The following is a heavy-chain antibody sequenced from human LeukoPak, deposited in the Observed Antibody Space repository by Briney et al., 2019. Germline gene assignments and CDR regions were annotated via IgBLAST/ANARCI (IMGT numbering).Heavy chain of an antibody. D-gene: IGHD5-18*01. CDR1: GFTFSNHW. J-gene: IGHJ4*02. CDR3: TRGDGRGRSDGAI. Sequence: GGSLRLSCGASGFTFSNHWMGWVRQAPENGLEWVAIMNVDGSDKYHLDSVKGRFTISRDNAKNTLYLQMNSLRVEDTTLYYCTRGDGRGRSDGAIWGPGTLVTVSS. CDR2: MNVDGSDK. V-gene: IGHV3-7*01.